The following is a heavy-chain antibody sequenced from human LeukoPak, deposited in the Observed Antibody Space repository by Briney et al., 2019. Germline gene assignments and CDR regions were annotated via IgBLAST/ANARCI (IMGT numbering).Heavy chain of an antibody. D-gene: IGHD5-18*01. J-gene: IGHJ4*02. Sequence: SETLSLTCAVYGGSFSGYYWSWIRQPPGKGLEWIGEINHSGSTNYNPSLKSRVTITVDTSKNQFSLKLSSVTAADTAVYYCARAGSYGYDYWGQGTLVTVSS. CDR3: ARAGSYGYDY. V-gene: IGHV4-34*01. CDR1: GGSFSGYY. CDR2: INHSGST.